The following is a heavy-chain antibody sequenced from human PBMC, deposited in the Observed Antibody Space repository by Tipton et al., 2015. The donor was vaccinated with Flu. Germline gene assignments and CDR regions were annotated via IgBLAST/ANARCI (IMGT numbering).Heavy chain of an antibody. Sequence: TLSLTCTVSGGSISSYYWSWIRQPAGKGLEWIGRIYTSGSTNYNPSLKNRVTMSVDTSKNQFSLKLSSVTAADTAVYYCARGLKGATRDAFDIWGQGTMVIVSS. CDR3: ARGLKGATRDAFDI. V-gene: IGHV4-4*07. CDR1: GGSISSYY. J-gene: IGHJ3*02. D-gene: IGHD1-26*01. CDR2: IYTSGST.